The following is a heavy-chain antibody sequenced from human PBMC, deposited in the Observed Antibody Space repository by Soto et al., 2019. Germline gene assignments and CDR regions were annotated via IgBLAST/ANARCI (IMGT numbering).Heavy chain of an antibody. CDR3: ARAQGGSFIAAALYGMYV. CDR1: GLTFISYD. D-gene: IGHD6-13*01. J-gene: IGHJ6*02. CDR2: IGTAGDT. Sequence: GGSLRLSCAASGLTFISYDMHWVLQATGKGLEWVSAIGTAGDTYYPGSVKGRFTISRENAKNSLYLQMNSLRAGDTAVYHCARAQGGSFIAAALYGMYVRAQRTTVPVSS. V-gene: IGHV3-13*04.